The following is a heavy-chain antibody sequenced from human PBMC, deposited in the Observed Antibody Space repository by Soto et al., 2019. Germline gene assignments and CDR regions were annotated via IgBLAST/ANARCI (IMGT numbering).Heavy chain of an antibody. J-gene: IGHJ4*02. V-gene: IGHV3-11*01. Sequence: QVQLVESGGGLVKPGGSLRLSCAASGFTFSGYNMSWIRQAPGKGLEWVSYITSSGSNTFDAESVKGRFTISRDNTMNLLYLQMNRPGPEGPAVYYLARRGNNSSGHQFDQRGQGTLVTVSS. CDR1: GFTFSGYN. D-gene: IGHD6-6*01. CDR3: ARRGNNSSGHQFDQ. CDR2: ITSSGSNT.